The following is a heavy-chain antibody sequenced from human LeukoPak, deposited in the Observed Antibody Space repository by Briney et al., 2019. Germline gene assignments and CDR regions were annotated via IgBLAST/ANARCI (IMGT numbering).Heavy chain of an antibody. V-gene: IGHV1-2*02. D-gene: IGHD4-17*01. CDR2: INPNSGGT. J-gene: IGHJ4*02. Sequence: ASVKVSCKASGYTFTGYYMHWVRQAPGQGLEWMGWINPNSGGTNYAQKFQGRVTMTRDTSISTAHMELSRLRSDDTAVYYCASGTMTTVTTFDYWGQGTLVTVSS. CDR3: ASGTMTTVTTFDY. CDR1: GYTFTGYY.